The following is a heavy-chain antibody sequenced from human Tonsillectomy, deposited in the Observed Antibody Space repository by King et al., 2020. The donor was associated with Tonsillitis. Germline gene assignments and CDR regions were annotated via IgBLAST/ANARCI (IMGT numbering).Heavy chain of an antibody. V-gene: IGHV4-59*01. CDR2: IFYSGNT. Sequence: VQLQESGPGLVKPSETLSLTCTVSGGPISGYYWSWIRQPPGKGLESIGYIFYSGNTNYNPSLKSRVTISVDTSKNQFSLKLISGTAADTAVYYCARLWFGELPHLRYYYYYMDVWGKGTTVTVSS. CDR3: ARLWFGELPHLRYYYYYMDV. D-gene: IGHD3-10*01. J-gene: IGHJ6*03. CDR1: GGPISGYY.